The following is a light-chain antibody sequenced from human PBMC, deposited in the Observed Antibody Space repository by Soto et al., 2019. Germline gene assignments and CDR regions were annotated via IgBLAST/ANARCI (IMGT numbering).Light chain of an antibody. CDR2: TAS. CDR1: QYIRND. V-gene: IGKV1-6*01. CDR3: LQDYSYPWT. Sequence: IQMTQSPSSLSASVGDRVAITCRASQYIRNDLGWYQQKPGKVPKLLIYTASSLESGVPSRFSGSGSGTDFPLTISSLQPEDFATYYCLQDYSYPWTFGQGTKVDI. J-gene: IGKJ1*01.